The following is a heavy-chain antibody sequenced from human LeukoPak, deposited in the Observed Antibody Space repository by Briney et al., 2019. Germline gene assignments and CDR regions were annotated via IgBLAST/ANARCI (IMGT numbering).Heavy chain of an antibody. D-gene: IGHD2-21*02. CDR3: AKEVGVSSAIGH. J-gene: IGHJ4*02. Sequence: GGSLRLSYAASGFTFSTYAMHWVRQAPGKGLEWVAFIHYDGSTKYSADSVKGRFTISRDNSKNTLDLQMHSLRAEDTAVYYCAKEVGVSSAIGHWGQGTLVTVSS. V-gene: IGHV3-30*02. CDR1: GFTFSTYA. CDR2: IHYDGSTK.